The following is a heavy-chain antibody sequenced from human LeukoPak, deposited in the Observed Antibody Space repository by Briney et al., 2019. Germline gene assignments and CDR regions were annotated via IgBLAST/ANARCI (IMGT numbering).Heavy chain of an antibody. CDR2: IYSGGST. CDR1: GFTVSSNY. CDR3: ALATRPDPFDY. Sequence: GGSLRLSCAASGFTVSSNYMSWVRQAPGKGLEWVSVIYSGGSTYYADSVKGRFTISRDNSKNTLYLQMNSLRAEDTAVYYCALATRPDPFDYWGQGTLVTVSS. J-gene: IGHJ4*02. D-gene: IGHD6-6*01. V-gene: IGHV3-53*01.